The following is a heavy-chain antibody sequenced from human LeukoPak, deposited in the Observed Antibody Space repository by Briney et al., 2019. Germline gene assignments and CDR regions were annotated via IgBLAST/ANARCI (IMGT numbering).Heavy chain of an antibody. CDR1: GDSDSSNSAS. J-gene: IGHJ4*02. Sequence: SQTLSVTCAISGDSDSSNSASWTWIRQSPSRGLGWLGRTYYRSKWFNDYAESVKSRIIVNPDTSRNHFSLQLESVTPEDTAVYYCTRGSYFDSWGQGTLVSVSS. CDR2: TYYRSKWFN. CDR3: TRGSYFDS. D-gene: IGHD3-10*01. V-gene: IGHV6-1*01.